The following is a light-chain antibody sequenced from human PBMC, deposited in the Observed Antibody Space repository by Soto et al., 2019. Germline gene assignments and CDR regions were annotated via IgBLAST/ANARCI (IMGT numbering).Light chain of an antibody. CDR1: RSNIGNNY. CDR3: ATWDDSLTAYV. V-gene: IGLV1-47*01. CDR2: RNN. J-gene: IGLJ1*01. Sequence: QSVLTQPPSASGTPGQGVSISCSGSRSNIGNNYVRWYQHLPGTAPKVLILRNNERPSDVPDRFSGSKSGTSAYLAISGLRSEDEAEYYCATWDDSLTAYVFGTGTKLTVL.